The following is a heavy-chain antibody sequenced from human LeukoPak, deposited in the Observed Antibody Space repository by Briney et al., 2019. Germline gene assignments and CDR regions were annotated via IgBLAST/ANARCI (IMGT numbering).Heavy chain of an antibody. D-gene: IGHD2-15*01. V-gene: IGHV5-51*01. CDR2: IYPGDSET. J-gene: IGHJ5*02. CDR3: ARHHRGDCSGDSCYHNWFDP. CDR1: GYSFTNYW. Sequence: GESLKISCKGSGYSFTNYWLGWVRSMLGNGLEWMGIIYPGDSETSYSPSFQGQVTISADKSNSTADLQWSSLKASDTAMYYCARHHRGDCSGDSCYHNWFDPWGQGTLVTVSS.